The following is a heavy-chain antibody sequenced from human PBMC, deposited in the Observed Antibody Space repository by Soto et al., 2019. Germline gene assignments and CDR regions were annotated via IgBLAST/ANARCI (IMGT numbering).Heavy chain of an antibody. Sequence: QVQLQESGPGLVKPSGTLSLTCAVSGDSISSPKWWTWLRQPPGKGLEWIGDLLHSGTPNYNPSIMSRVSLSVDKPQNQFSIKLTSVTAADTAIYYCAYSTGWYRHDVWGQWTSVTVSS. CDR1: GDSISSPKW. J-gene: IGHJ3*01. CDR3: AYSTGWYRHDV. V-gene: IGHV4-4*02. CDR2: LLHSGTP. D-gene: IGHD6-19*01.